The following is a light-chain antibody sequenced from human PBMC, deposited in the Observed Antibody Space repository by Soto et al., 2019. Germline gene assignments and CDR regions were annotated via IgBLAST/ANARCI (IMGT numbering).Light chain of an antibody. CDR1: SSDVGGYNY. CDR2: EVS. CDR3: SSYAGSNNNYV. J-gene: IGLJ1*01. Sequence: QSALTQPPSASGSPGQSVTISCTGTSSDVGGYNYVSWYQQHPGKAPKLMIYEVSKRPSGVPDRFSGSKSGNTASLTVSGLQAEDEADYYCSSYAGSNNNYVFGTGTKDRP. V-gene: IGLV2-8*01.